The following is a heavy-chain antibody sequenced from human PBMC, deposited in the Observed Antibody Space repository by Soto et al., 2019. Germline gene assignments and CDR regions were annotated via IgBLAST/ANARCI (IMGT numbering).Heavy chain of an antibody. CDR3: ARKKSIVGATGYFDY. V-gene: IGHV3-66*01. J-gene: IGHJ4*02. CDR2: IYAGGNT. D-gene: IGHD1-26*01. Sequence: EVQMVESGGGLVQPGGSLRLSRAVSGFTVITNYISWVRQAPGKGLEWVSDIYAGGNTYYADSVKGRFAISRDNSKNTLYLEMNSLRAEDTAVYYCARKKSIVGATGYFDYWGQGTLVSVSS. CDR1: GFTVITNY.